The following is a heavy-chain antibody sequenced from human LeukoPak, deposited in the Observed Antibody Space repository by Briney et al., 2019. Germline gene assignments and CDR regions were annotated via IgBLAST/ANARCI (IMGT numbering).Heavy chain of an antibody. Sequence: GGSLRLSCAASGFTSSSYAMNWVRQAPGKGLEWVSVIYSGGSTYYADSVKGRFTISRDNSKNTLYLQMNSLRAEDTAVYYCARGGINRGAFDIWGQGTMVTVSS. CDR3: ARGGINRGAFDI. V-gene: IGHV3-66*01. CDR2: IYSGGST. CDR1: GFTSSSYA. J-gene: IGHJ3*02.